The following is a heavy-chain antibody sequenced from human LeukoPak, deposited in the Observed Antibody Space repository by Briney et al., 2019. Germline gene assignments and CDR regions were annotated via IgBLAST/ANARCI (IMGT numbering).Heavy chain of an antibody. CDR1: GYTFTSYF. CDR3: ARGWGSFDY. V-gene: IGHV1-46*01. CDR2: TNPSSGST. J-gene: IGHJ4*02. D-gene: IGHD3-16*01. Sequence: ASVKVSCKASGYTFTSYFMHWVRQAPGQGLEWMGITNPSSGSTTYAQKFQGRVTMTRDTSTSTVYMGLSSLRSEDTAVYYCARGWGSFDYWGQGTLVTVSS.